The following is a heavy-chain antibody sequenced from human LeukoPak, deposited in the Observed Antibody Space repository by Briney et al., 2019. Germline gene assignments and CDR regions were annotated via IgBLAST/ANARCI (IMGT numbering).Heavy chain of an antibody. Sequence: SETLSLTCAVSGGSISSGGYSWSWIRQPPGTDLEWIGYIYHSGSTYYNPSLKSRVTISVDRSKNQFSLKLSSVTAADTAVYYCARGNHYYDSSGYLSWYFDLWGRGTLVTVSS. J-gene: IGHJ2*01. CDR1: GGSISSGGYS. CDR2: IYHSGST. V-gene: IGHV4-30-2*01. CDR3: ARGNHYYDSSGYLSWYFDL. D-gene: IGHD3-22*01.